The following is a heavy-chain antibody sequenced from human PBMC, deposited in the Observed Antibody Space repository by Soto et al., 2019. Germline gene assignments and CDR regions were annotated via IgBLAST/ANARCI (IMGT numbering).Heavy chain of an antibody. J-gene: IGHJ3*02. V-gene: IGHV1-46*03. CDR3: ARSWIAVAGRGAFDI. D-gene: IGHD6-19*01. CDR2: INPSGGST. Sequence: ASVKVSCKASGYTFTSYYMHWVRQAPGQGLEWMGIINPSGGSTSYAQKFQGRVTMTRDTSTSTAYMELSSLRSEDTAVYYCARSWIAVAGRGAFDIWGQGTMVTVSS. CDR1: GYTFTSYY.